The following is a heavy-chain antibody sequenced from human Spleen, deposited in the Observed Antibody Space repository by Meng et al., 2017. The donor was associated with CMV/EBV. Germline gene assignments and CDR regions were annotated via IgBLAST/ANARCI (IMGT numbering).Heavy chain of an antibody. CDR1: GGSFDGYY. CDR2: INHSGSN. V-gene: IGHV4-34*01. D-gene: IGHD1-26*01. J-gene: IGHJ5*02. Sequence: QVQLQQWGAALLEPSETPPPPCPVYGGSFDGYYWSWNRQRPGKGLEWIGEINHSGSNNYNPSLKSRVTISVDTSKNQFSLKLSSVTAADTAVYYCARDAWELRAYWFDPWGQGTLVTVSS. CDR3: ARDAWELRAYWFDP.